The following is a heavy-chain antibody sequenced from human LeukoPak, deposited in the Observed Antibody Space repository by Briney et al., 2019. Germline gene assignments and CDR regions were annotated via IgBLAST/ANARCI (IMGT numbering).Heavy chain of an antibody. Sequence: SETLSLTCTVSGDSISRYYWSWIRQPPGKGLEWIGFVYYTGITDYNPSLKCRVTISVDTSKNQFSLNLRSVTAADTAVYYCAREFSSGRKHNNWFDPWGQGTLVTVSS. CDR3: AREFSSGRKHNNWFDP. J-gene: IGHJ5*02. CDR2: VYYTGIT. V-gene: IGHV4-59*01. CDR1: GDSISRYY. D-gene: IGHD6-19*01.